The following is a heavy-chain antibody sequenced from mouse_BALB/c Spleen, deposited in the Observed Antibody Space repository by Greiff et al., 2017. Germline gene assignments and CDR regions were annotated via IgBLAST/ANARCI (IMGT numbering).Heavy chain of an antibody. D-gene: IGHD2-5*01. Sequence: QVQLKESGAELARPGASVKLSCKASGYTFTSYWMQWVKQRPGQGLEWIGAIYPGDGDTRYTQKFKGKATLTADKSSSTAYMQLSSLASEDSAVYYCARGSNYDFDYWGQGTTLTVSS. V-gene: IGHV1-87*01. J-gene: IGHJ2*01. CDR2: IYPGDGDT. CDR3: ARGSNYDFDY. CDR1: GYTFTSYW.